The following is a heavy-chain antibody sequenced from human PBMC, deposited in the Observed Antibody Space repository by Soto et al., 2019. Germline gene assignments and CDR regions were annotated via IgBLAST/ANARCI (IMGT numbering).Heavy chain of an antibody. V-gene: IGHV3-33*01. CDR3: ARNFAPQGQYHFDY. J-gene: IGHJ4*02. CDR1: GFTITYYG. CDR2: LSSDGISE. Sequence: QVQLVESGGGVVQPGGSLRLSCAASGFTITYYGMHWVRQAPGKGLEWVAALSSDGISEYYADFVKGRFSVARDNIKNSMFLQISSLKAEDTAVYFCARNFAPQGQYHFDYWGQGTLVTVSS. D-gene: IGHD2-2*02.